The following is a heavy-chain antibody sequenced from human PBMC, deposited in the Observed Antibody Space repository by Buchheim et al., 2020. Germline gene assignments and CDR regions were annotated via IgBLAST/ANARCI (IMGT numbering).Heavy chain of an antibody. D-gene: IGHD2-2*01. V-gene: IGHV3-7*01. J-gene: IGHJ5*02. CDR1: GFTFSSYW. Sequence: EVQLVESGGGLVQPGGSLRLSCAASGFTFSSYWMSWVRQAPGKGLEWVANIKQDGSEKYYVYSVKGRFTISRDNAKNSLYLQMNSLRAEDTAVYYCARRPGDIVVVPAAENWFDPWGQGTL. CDR2: IKQDGSEK. CDR3: ARRPGDIVVVPAAENWFDP.